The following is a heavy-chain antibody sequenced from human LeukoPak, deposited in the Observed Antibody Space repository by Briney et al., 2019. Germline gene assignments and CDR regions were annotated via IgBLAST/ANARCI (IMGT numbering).Heavy chain of an antibody. D-gene: IGHD3-22*01. CDR1: GGSISSSSYY. Sequence: SETLSLTCTVSGGSISSSSYYWGWIRQPPGKGLEWIGSIYYSGSTNYNPSLKSRVTISVDTSKNQFSLKLSSVTAADMAVYYCASYSSGYRAGYYYYYGMDVWGQGTTVTVSS. J-gene: IGHJ6*02. CDR3: ASYSSGYRAGYYYYYGMDV. CDR2: IYYSGST. V-gene: IGHV4-39*07.